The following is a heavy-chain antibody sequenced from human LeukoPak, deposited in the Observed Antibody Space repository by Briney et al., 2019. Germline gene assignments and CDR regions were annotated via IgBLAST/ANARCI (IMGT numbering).Heavy chain of an antibody. J-gene: IGHJ4*02. CDR3: AKSPYYYDSSGYYYS. CDR1: GFTFSSYA. D-gene: IGHD3-22*01. V-gene: IGHV3-23*01. Sequence: GGSLRLSCAASGFTFSSYAMSWVRQAPGQGLEWVSAISGSGGSTYYADSVKGRFTISRDTSKNTLYLQMNSLRAEDTAVYYCAKSPYYYDSSGYYYSWGQGTLVTVSS. CDR2: ISGSGGST.